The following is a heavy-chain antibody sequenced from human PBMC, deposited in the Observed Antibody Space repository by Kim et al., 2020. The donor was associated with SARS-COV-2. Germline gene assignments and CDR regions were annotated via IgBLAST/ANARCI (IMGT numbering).Heavy chain of an antibody. J-gene: IGHJ4*02. Sequence: ASVKVSCKASGYTFTSYDINWVRQATGQGLEWMGWMNPNSGNTGYAQKFQGRVTMTRNTSISTAYMELSSLRSEDTAVYYCARGLWFGKLGLGSLGYWGQGTLVTVSS. D-gene: IGHD3-10*01. CDR2: MNPNSGNT. CDR3: ARGLWFGKLGLGSLGY. CDR1: GYTFTSYD. V-gene: IGHV1-8*01.